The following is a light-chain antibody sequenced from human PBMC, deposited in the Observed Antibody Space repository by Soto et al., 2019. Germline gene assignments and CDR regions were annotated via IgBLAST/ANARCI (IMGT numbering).Light chain of an antibody. CDR1: QSVSSNN. V-gene: IGKV3-20*01. CDR3: QQYDNSIT. J-gene: IGKJ5*01. CDR2: GAS. Sequence: EIVLTQSTGTLSLSPGDTATLSCRASQSVSSNNLAWYHQKPGQTPRLLISGASSRATGIPDRFSGSGSGTDFTLTISRLEPEDFAVYYCQQYDNSITFGQGTRLEIE.